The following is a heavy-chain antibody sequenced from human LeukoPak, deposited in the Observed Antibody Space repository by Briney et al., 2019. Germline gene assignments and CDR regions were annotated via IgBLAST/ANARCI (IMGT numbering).Heavy chain of an antibody. CDR3: AKDPRHSSGC. V-gene: IGHV3-23*01. CDR1: GFTFSIYA. J-gene: IGHJ4*02. Sequence: GGSLRLSYAASGFTFSIYAMSWVRQAPGKGLEWVSGITSGGNTYYADSVKGRFTISRDNSNNTLYLQMNSLRAEDTALYYCAKDPRHSSGCWGQGTPVTVSS. CDR2: ITSGGNT. D-gene: IGHD6-19*01.